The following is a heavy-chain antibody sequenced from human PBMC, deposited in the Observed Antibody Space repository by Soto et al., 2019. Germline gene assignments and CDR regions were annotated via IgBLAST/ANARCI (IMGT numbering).Heavy chain of an antibody. J-gene: IGHJ4*02. V-gene: IGHV3-30-3*01. CDR1: GFTFSSYA. Sequence: QVQLVESGGGVVQPGRSLRLSCAASGFTFSSYAMHWVRQAPGKGLEWVAVISYDGSNKYYADSVKGRFTISRDNSKKTLYLQIKSLSAEDTAVYYCARAQRAYWGQGTLGTVST. CDR3: ARAQRAY. CDR2: ISYDGSNK.